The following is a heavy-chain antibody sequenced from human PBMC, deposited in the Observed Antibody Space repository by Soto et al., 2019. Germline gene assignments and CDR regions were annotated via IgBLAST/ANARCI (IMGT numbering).Heavy chain of an antibody. CDR2: IYYSGKN. J-gene: IGHJ4*02. V-gene: IGHV4-39*01. Sequence: SDTLSLTCTVSGASFSNSHYYWGWIGHSPGRGLEWIGSIYYSGKNYSNPSLKSRVTISVDRSKSQFSLKLSSLTAADTAVYFCARHYIVATTNFDYWGQGTLVTVS. D-gene: IGHD5-12*01. CDR1: GASFSNSHYY. CDR3: ARHYIVATTNFDY.